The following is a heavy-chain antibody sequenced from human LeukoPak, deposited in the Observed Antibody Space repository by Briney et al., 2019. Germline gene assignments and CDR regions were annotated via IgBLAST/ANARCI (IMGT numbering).Heavy chain of an antibody. D-gene: IGHD2/OR15-2a*01. CDR3: ATRIRGVIY. V-gene: IGHV1-8*01. CDR2: MNPNSGNT. Sequence: ASVKVSCKASGYTFTSYDINWVRQATGQGLERMGWMNPNSGNTGYAQKFQGRVTMTRNTSISTTYLELSSLRSEDTAIYYCATRIRGVIYWGQGTLVTVSS. CDR1: GYTFTSYD. J-gene: IGHJ4*02.